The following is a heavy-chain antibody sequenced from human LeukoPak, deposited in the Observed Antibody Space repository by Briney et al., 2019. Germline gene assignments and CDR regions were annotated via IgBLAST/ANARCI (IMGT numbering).Heavy chain of an antibody. Sequence: ASQTLSLTCTVSGGSISSGDYYWSWIRQPPGKGLEWIGYIYYSGSTYYNPSLKSRVTISVDTSKNQFSLKLSSVTAADTAVYYCARGSYYGSGQIFDYWGQGTLVTVSS. CDR1: GGSISSGDYY. D-gene: IGHD3-10*01. CDR2: IYYSGST. J-gene: IGHJ4*02. V-gene: IGHV4-30-4*01. CDR3: ARGSYYGSGQIFDY.